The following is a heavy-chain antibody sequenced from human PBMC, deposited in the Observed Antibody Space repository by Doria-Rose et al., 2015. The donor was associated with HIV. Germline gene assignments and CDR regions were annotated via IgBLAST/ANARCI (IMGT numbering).Heavy chain of an antibody. J-gene: IGHJ4*02. CDR1: GRSISHYY. V-gene: IGHV4-59*01. D-gene: IGHD1-26*01. CDR2: IFYTGST. CDR3: ARVLSGTYDY. Sequence: VQLLESGPGLVKPSETLSLTCSVSGRSISHYYWSWIRQPPGQGLKYIGDIFYTGSTIYSPSLKSRVSISIDTSKNKFSLRLSSVTAAATAVYYCARVLSGTYDYWGQGTLVTVSS.